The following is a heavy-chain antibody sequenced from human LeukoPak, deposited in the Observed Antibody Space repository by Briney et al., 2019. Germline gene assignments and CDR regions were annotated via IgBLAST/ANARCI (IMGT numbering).Heavy chain of an antibody. CDR2: IWYDGSNK. CDR3: ASRDPCSGGTCYALAY. V-gene: IGHV3-33*01. Sequence: QAGGSLRLSCAASGFTFSSYGMHWVRQAPGKGLEWVAVIWYDGSNKYYADSVKGRFTISRDNSKNTLYLQMNSLRGEDTAVYYCASRDPCSGGTCYALAYWGQGTLVTVSS. CDR1: GFTFSSYG. J-gene: IGHJ4*02. D-gene: IGHD2-15*01.